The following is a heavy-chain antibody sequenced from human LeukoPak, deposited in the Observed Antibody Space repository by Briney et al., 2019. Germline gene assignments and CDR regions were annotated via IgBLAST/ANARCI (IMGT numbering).Heavy chain of an antibody. CDR3: ARDGGGSCRPMDV. V-gene: IGHV3-23*01. J-gene: IGHJ6*02. CDR2: IDGGGYTT. D-gene: IGHD2-15*01. CDR1: GFPFSSYA. Sequence: GGSLRLSCAASGFPFSSYAMSWVRQAPGRGLEWVSAIDGGGYTTCYADSVKGRFTISRDNSKNTLYLQMNSLRAEDTAVYYCARDGGGSCRPMDVWGQGTTVTVSS.